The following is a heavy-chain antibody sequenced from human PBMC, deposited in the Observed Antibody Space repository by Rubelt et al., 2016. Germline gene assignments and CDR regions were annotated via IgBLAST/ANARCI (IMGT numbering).Heavy chain of an antibody. CDR3: ARNWGFDY. D-gene: IGHD7-27*01. CDR1: GFTVSSNY. V-gene: IGHV3-66*01. J-gene: IGHJ4*02. CDR2: IYSGGST. Sequence: EVQLVESGGGLVQPGGSLRLSCAASGFTVSSNYMSWVRQAPGKGLEWVSVIYSGGSTYYADSVKGRLTISRGNSKNRLDLQMNSLRAEDTAVYYCARNWGFDYWGQGTLVTVSS.